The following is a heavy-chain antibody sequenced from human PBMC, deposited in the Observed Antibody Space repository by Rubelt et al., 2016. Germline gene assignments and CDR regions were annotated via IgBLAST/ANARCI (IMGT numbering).Heavy chain of an antibody. J-gene: IGHJ2*01. V-gene: IGHV3-48*04. CDR1: GFSVSSYY. CDR2: ITSSSHII. Sequence: GFSVSSYYINWVRQAPGKGLEWVSYITSSSHIIHYADSVKGRFTISRDNAKNSLYLQMDSLRAEDTAVYYCARGPAERYFDLWGRGTLVTVSS. CDR3: ARGPAERYFDL.